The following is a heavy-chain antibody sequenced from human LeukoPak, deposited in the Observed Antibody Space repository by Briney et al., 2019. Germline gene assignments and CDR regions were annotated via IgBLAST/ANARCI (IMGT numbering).Heavy chain of an antibody. V-gene: IGHV4-59*01. Sequence: KASETLSLTCTVSGGPISSYYWSWIRQPPGKGLEWIGYIYYSGSTNYNPSLKSRVTISVDTSKNQFSLKLSSVTAADTAVYYCARGGVRFDPWGQGTLVTVSS. CDR3: ARGGVRFDP. J-gene: IGHJ5*02. D-gene: IGHD2-8*01. CDR1: GGPISSYY. CDR2: IYYSGST.